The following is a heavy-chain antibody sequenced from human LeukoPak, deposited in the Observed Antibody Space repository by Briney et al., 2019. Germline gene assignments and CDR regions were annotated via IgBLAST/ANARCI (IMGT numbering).Heavy chain of an antibody. J-gene: IGHJ3*02. CDR1: GFTFDDYA. Sequence: PGGSLRLSCAASGFTFDDYAMHWVRQAPGKFLEWVSLILGDGGSTYYADSVKGRFTISRDNSKNSLYLQMNSLRTEDTALYYCAKVFPGLTAMVPRGAFDIWGQGTMVTVSS. CDR3: AKVFPGLTAMVPRGAFDI. V-gene: IGHV3-43*02. D-gene: IGHD5-18*01. CDR2: ILGDGGST.